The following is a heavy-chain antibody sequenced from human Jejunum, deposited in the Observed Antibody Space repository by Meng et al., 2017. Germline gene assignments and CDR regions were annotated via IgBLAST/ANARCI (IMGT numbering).Heavy chain of an antibody. CDR1: GFPFTSHG. Sequence: QAQLVESGGGVVQPGRSLRLSCGASGFPFTSHGFHWVRQAPGKGLEWVAVIWYDGSQKYYADSVRDRFTVSRDDSKNTVYLQMNSLRAEDTSLYYCVRDGNHFLDYWGQGTLVTVSS. J-gene: IGHJ4*02. V-gene: IGHV3-33*01. CDR2: IWYDGSQK. CDR3: VRDGNHFLDY. D-gene: IGHD1-14*01.